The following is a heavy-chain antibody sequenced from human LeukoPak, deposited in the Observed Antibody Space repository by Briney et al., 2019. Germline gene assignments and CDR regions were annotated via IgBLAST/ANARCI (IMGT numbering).Heavy chain of an antibody. D-gene: IGHD1-1*01. CDR1: GYTLKRHG. CDR3: ARNWTEKTYFFDY. Sequence: ASVKDSCKASGYTLKRHGISGVRQAPGEGVEWLGWISAYDGNTNSAQKVQGRVTMPTDTSTSTAYMELRSLRSDDTAVYYCARNWTEKTYFFDYWGQGTLVTVSS. CDR2: ISAYDGNT. J-gene: IGHJ4*02. V-gene: IGHV1-18*01.